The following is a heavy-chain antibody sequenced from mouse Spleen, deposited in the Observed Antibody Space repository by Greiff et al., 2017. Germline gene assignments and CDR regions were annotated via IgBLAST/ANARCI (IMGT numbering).Heavy chain of an antibody. CDR2: IWAGGST. V-gene: IGHV2-9*02. D-gene: IGHD2-4*01. CDR1: GFSLTSHC. J-gene: IGHJ3*01. CDR3: AREGHYDYDWFAY. Sequence: ELGPGLVAPSQSLFITCTVSGFSLTSHCVHRVRQPPGKGLEWLGVIWAGGSTNYNLALMSRLSISKDNSKSQVFLKMNSLQTDDTAMYYCAREGHYDYDWFAYWGRGTLVTVSA.